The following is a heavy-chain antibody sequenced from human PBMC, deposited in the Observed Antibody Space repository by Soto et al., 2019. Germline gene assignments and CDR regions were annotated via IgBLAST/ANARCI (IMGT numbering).Heavy chain of an antibody. CDR1: GGTFSSYA. J-gene: IGHJ6*02. CDR3: AGSHQGYCISTSCPVRTYYYYGMDV. Sequence: GASVKVSCKASGGTFSSYAISWVRQAPGQGLEWMGGIIPIFGTANYAQKFQGRVTITADESTSTAYMELSSLRSEDTAVYYCAGSHQGYCISTSCPVRTYYYYGMDVWGQGTTVTVSS. V-gene: IGHV1-69*13. D-gene: IGHD2-2*01. CDR2: IIPIFGTA.